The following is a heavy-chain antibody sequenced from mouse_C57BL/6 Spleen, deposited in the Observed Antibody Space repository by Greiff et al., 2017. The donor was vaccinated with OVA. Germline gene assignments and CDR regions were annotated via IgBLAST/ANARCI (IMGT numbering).Heavy chain of an antibody. Sequence: VQLQQSGAELVRPGASVTLSCKASGYTFTDYEMHWVKQTPVHGLEWIGAIDPETGGTAYNQKFKGKAILTADKSSSTAYIELRSLTSEDSAVYYCTRRRMGYYFDYWGQGTTLTVSS. CDR2: IDPETGGT. CDR1: GYTFTDYE. D-gene: IGHD2-3*01. CDR3: TRRRMGYYFDY. V-gene: IGHV1-15*01. J-gene: IGHJ2*01.